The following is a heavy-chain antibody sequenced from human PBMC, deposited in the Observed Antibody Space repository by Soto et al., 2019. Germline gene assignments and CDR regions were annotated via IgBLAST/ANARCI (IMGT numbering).Heavy chain of an antibody. CDR3: ARRYKGIDY. V-gene: IGHV4-39*01. J-gene: IGHJ4*02. CDR1: GGSISSSSYY. D-gene: IGHD1-20*01. CDR2: IYYSGST. Sequence: SETLSLTCTVSGGSISSSSYYWGWIRQPPGKGLEWIGSIYYSGSTYYNPSLKSRVTISVDTSKNQFSMKLSSVTAADTAVYYCARRYKGIDYWGQGTLVTVSS.